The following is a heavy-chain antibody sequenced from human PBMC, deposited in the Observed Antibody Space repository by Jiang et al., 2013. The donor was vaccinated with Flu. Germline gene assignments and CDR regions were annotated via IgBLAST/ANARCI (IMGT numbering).Heavy chain of an antibody. D-gene: IGHD3-22*01. Sequence: QPGRSLRLSCAASGLTFDDYAMHWVRQAPGKGLEWVSGISWNSGSIVYADSVKGRFTISRDNAKNSLFLRMNSLRAEDTALYYCAKLTTTPYYYDSSRTKDYYSYPMDVWGQGTMVTVSS. CDR3: AKLTTTPYYYDSSRTKDYYSYPMDV. CDR2: ISWNSGSI. J-gene: IGHJ6*02. V-gene: IGHV3-9*01. CDR1: GLTFDDYA.